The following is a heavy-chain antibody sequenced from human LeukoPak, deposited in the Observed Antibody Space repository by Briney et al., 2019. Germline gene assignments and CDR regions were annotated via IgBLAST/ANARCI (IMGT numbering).Heavy chain of an antibody. J-gene: IGHJ4*02. CDR3: ARDLYMGVLDY. V-gene: IGHV1-18*04. Sequence: GASVKVSCKASGYTFTSYGISWVRQAPGQGLEWMGWISAYNGNTNYAQESQGRVTMTTDTSTSTAYMELRSLRSDDTAVYYCARDLYMGVLDYWGQGTLVTVSS. D-gene: IGHD3-16*01. CDR1: GYTFTSYG. CDR2: ISAYNGNT.